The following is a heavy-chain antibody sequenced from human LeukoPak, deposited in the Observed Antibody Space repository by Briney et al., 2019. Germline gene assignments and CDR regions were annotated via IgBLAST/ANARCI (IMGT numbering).Heavy chain of an antibody. J-gene: IGHJ6*02. CDR3: AKDTSGSTSYSYHYGMDV. D-gene: IGHD1-26*01. Sequence: GGSLTLLCITSGFTFNSYAKSWVRQAPGEGLECLSVIRGRGGTTYYADSVKGRFTISRDNSKSTLYLQMNSLRAEDTAVYYCAKDTSGSTSYSYHYGMDVWGQGTTVTVSS. V-gene: IGHV3-23*01. CDR2: IRGRGGTT. CDR1: GFTFNSYA.